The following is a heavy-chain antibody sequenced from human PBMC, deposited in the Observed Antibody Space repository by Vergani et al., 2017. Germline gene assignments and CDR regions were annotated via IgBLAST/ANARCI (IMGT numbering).Heavy chain of an antibody. Sequence: QVQLQQWGGGLLKPSETLSLTCVVNGGSFTSYHWTWIRQSPGEGLGWVGDIDHTGRPDYNPFLKSRLTMSVDKSRNQFSLTLNSVTATDTAIYFCARVNTETNGHFYYYYYMAVWGQGTAVTVS. D-gene: IGHD4-11*01. V-gene: IGHV4-34*01. CDR2: IDHTGRP. CDR3: ARVNTETNGHFYYYYYMAV. J-gene: IGHJ6*03. CDR1: GGSFTSYH.